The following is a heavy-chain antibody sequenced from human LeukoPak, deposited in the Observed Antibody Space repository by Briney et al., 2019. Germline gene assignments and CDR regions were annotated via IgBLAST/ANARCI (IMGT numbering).Heavy chain of an antibody. V-gene: IGHV3-23*01. Sequence: PGGSLRLSCAASGFTFSSYAVSWVRQAPGKGLEWLSAISGSGGGTYYADSVKGRFTISRDNSKNTLYLQMNSLSTEDTAVYYCAKTTTGYSSGRYPGWPVDYWGQGTLVTVSS. J-gene: IGHJ4*02. CDR3: AKTTTGYSSGRYPGWPVDY. CDR1: GFTFSSYA. D-gene: IGHD6-19*01. CDR2: ISGSGGGT.